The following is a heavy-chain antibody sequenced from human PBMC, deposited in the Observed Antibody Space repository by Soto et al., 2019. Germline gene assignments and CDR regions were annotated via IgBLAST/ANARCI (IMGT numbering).Heavy chain of an antibody. D-gene: IGHD3-3*01. V-gene: IGHV6-1*01. CDR3: ARDHYDFWSGYYTVDY. CDR2: TYYRSKWYN. CDR1: GDSVSSNSAA. J-gene: IGHJ4*02. Sequence: SQTLSLTCAISGDSVSSNSAAWNWIRQSPSRGLEWLGRTYYRSKWYNDYAVSVKSRITINPDTSKNQFSLQLNSVTPEDTAVYYCARDHYDFWSGYYTVDYWGQGTLVTVSS.